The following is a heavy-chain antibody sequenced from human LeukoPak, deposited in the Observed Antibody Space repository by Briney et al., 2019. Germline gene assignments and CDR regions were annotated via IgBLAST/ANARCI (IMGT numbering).Heavy chain of an antibody. CDR3: ARDGEENYYGSGSSYYFDY. J-gene: IGHJ4*02. V-gene: IGHV3-66*01. Sequence: GGSLRLSCAASGFTVSSNYMSWVRQAPGKGLEWVSVIYSGGSTYYADSVKGRFTISRDNSKNTLYLQMNSLRAEDTAVYYCARDGEENYYGSGSSYYFDYWGQGTLVTVSS. CDR1: GFTVSSNY. CDR2: IYSGGST. D-gene: IGHD3-10*01.